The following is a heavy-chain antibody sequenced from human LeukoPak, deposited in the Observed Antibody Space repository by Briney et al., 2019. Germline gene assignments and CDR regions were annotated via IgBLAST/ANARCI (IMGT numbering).Heavy chain of an antibody. D-gene: IGHD3-10*01. Sequence: SQTLSLTCTVSGGSISSGSYYWSWIRQPAGKGLEEIRRIYTSGSTNYNPSLKSRVTISVDTSKNQFSLKLSSVTAADTAVYYCARGPMVVGAYYYYYMDVWGKGTTVTVSS. CDR2: IYTSGST. CDR1: GGSISSGSYY. J-gene: IGHJ6*03. CDR3: ARGPMVVGAYYYYYMDV. V-gene: IGHV4-61*02.